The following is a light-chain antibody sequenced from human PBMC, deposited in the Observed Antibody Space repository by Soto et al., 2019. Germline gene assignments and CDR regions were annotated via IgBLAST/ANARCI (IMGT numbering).Light chain of an antibody. CDR3: PRCDGSPRLT. CDR1: QSVSSSY. J-gene: IGKJ4*01. V-gene: IGKV3-20*01. Sequence: EIVLTQSPGTLSLSPGERATLSCRASQSVSSSYLAWYQQKPGQAPRLLIYGASSRATGIPDGFSGSGSGTDFALTISGLEPEGFALYYCPRCDGSPRLTCGGGAQREIK. CDR2: GAS.